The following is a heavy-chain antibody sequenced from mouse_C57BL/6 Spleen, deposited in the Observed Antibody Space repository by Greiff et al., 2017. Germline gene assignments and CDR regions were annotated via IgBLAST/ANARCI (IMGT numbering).Heavy chain of an antibody. CDR3: ARQYYGSSSYAMDY. CDR1: GYSITSGYY. V-gene: IGHV3-6*01. CDR2: ISYDGSN. J-gene: IGHJ4*01. Sequence: EVQLVESGPGLVKPSQSLSLTCSVTGYSITSGYYWNWIRQFPGNKLEWMGYISYDGSNNYNPSLKNRISITRDTSKNQFFLMLKSVTTEDTATYYCARQYYGSSSYAMDYWDQGTSVTVSS. D-gene: IGHD1-1*01.